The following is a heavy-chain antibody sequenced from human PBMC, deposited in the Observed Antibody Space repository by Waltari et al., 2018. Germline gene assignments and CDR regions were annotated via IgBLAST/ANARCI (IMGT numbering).Heavy chain of an antibody. Sequence: QLQLQESGPGLVKPSGTLTLNCAASGDSLPFTHWWSWVRQSPQKGLEWIGQVHGSGKTNYNPSFASRVTIALDTSNNHFSLKVTSATAADTAVYFCARDRGRGLYLDTWGPGTLVTVSP. J-gene: IGHJ5*02. D-gene: IGHD2-15*01. CDR3: ARDRGRGLYLDT. CDR1: GDSLPFTHW. CDR2: VHGSGKT. V-gene: IGHV4-4*02.